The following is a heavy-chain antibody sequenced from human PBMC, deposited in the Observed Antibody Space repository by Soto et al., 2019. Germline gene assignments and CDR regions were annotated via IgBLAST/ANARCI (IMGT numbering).Heavy chain of an antibody. V-gene: IGHV1-3*05. CDR2: INAGNGNT. CDR1: GYTFTSYA. Sequence: QVQLVQSGAEEKKPGASVKVSCKASGYTFTSYAMPWVRQAPGQRLEWMGWINAGNGNTKYSQKFQGRVTITRDTSASTANMELSSLRSEDTAVDDCARHGSAWDYWGQGTLVTVSS. J-gene: IGHJ4*02. D-gene: IGHD6-19*01. CDR3: ARHGSAWDY.